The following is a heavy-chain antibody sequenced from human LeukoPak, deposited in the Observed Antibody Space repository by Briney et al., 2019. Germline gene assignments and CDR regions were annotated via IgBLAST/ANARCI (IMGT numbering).Heavy chain of an antibody. CDR1: EYIFTGYY. D-gene: IGHD3-22*01. J-gene: IGHJ4*02. CDR3: ASPAHYYDSREMGY. V-gene: IGHV1-18*01. CDR2: ISAYNGNT. Sequence: ASVKVSCKASEYIFTGYYMHWVRQAPGQGLEWMGWISAYNGNTNYAQKLQGRVTMTTDTSTSTAYMELRSLRSDDTAVYYCASPAHYYDSREMGYWGQGSLVTVSS.